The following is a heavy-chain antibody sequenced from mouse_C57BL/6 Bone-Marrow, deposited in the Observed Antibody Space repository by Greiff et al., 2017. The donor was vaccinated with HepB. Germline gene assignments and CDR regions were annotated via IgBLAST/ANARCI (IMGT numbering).Heavy chain of an antibody. CDR3: ARKHYGTPYYAMDY. J-gene: IGHJ4*01. CDR1: GFSLTSYG. Sequence: VKLMESGPGLVQPSQSLSITCTVSGFSLTSYGVHWVRQSPGKGLEWLGVIWSGGSTDYNAAFISRLSISKDNSKSQVFFKMNSLQADDTAIYYCARKHYGTPYYAMDYWGQGTSVTVSS. V-gene: IGHV2-2*01. D-gene: IGHD1-1*01. CDR2: IWSGGST.